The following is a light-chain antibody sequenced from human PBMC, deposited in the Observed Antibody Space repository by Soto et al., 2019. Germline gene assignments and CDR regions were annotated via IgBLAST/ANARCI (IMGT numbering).Light chain of an antibody. V-gene: IGKV3-20*01. CDR2: GAS. J-gene: IGKJ1*01. CDR1: QTVSSSY. Sequence: EIVLTQSPGTLSLSPGERATLSCRASQTVSSSYLAWYQQKPGQAPRLLIYGASSRPTGIPDRFSGSGSATDFTLTISSLEPEDFAVYYCQQYSNSPCSFGQGTKVEIK. CDR3: QQYSNSPCS.